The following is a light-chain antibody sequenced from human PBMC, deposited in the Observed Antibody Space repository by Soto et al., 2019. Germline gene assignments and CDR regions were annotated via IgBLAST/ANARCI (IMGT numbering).Light chain of an antibody. CDR2: EVS. CDR1: SSDDGGYNY. V-gene: IGLV2-8*01. Sequence: QSALTQPPSASGSPGQSVTISCTGTSSDDGGYNYVSWYQQHPGKAPKPMISEVSKRPSGVPDRFSGSKSGNTASLTVYGLQAEDEADYYCSSFAGNNKLVVGGGTK. J-gene: IGLJ2*01. CDR3: SSFAGNNKLV.